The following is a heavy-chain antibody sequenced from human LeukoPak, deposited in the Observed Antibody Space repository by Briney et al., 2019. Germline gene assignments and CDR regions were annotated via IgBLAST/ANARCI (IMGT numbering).Heavy chain of an antibody. J-gene: IGHJ4*02. Sequence: ASVKVSCKASGYTFTSYYMHWVRQAPGQGLEWMGIINPSGGSTSYAQKFQGRVTMTRDTSTSTVYMELSSLRSEDTAVYYCARGGWTYYYDSSGLGFDYWGQGTLVTVSS. CDR2: INPSGGST. V-gene: IGHV1-46*01. CDR3: ARGGWTYYYDSSGLGFDY. CDR1: GYTFTSYY. D-gene: IGHD3-22*01.